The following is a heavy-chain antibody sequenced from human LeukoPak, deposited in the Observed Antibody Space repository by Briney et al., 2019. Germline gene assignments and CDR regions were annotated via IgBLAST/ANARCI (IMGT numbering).Heavy chain of an antibody. CDR3: ARPNITYYYDSSGYDGFDV. Sequence: GESLKISCKCSGYNFTHYWIAWVRQLPGKGLEWMGIIYPNDSDTRYRPSFQGQVSISADKSINTAYLQWSSLKASDTAMYCCARPNITYYYDSSGYDGFDVWGQGTMVTVSS. CDR1: GYNFTHYW. D-gene: IGHD3-22*01. J-gene: IGHJ3*01. CDR2: IYPNDSDT. V-gene: IGHV5-51*01.